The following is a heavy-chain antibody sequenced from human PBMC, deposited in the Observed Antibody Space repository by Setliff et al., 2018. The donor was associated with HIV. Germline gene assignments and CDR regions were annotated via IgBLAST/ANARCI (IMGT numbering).Heavy chain of an antibody. CDR1: GGSFTSRSYY. CDR2: LNYVGVT. Sequence: SETLSLTCTVSGGSFTSRSYYWGWIRQPPGKGLEWIGELNYVGVTNHNPSLKSRVTISVEASKRQWSLKLNSVTAADTAVYYCATTECRGADCPQMYDYWGQGILVTVSS. D-gene: IGHD2-21*02. J-gene: IGHJ4*02. CDR3: ATTECRGADCPQMYDY. V-gene: IGHV4-39*07.